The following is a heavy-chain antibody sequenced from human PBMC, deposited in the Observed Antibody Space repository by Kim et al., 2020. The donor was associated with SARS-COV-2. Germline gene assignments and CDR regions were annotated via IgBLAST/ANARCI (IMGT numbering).Heavy chain of an antibody. V-gene: IGHV2-5*01. J-gene: IGHJ5*02. D-gene: IGHD1-7*01. Sequence: YSPSLKGRLTITKDTSKTQVVLTMTNMDPVDTATYYCAHRRSIIGTTWFDPWGQGTLVTVSS. CDR3: AHRRSIIGTTWFDP.